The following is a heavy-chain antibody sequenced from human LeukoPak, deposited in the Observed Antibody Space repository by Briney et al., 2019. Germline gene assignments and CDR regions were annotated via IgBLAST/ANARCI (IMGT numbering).Heavy chain of an antibody. Sequence: GGSLRLSCAASGFTFSSYSMNWVRQAPGKGLEWVSYISSSSSTIYYADSVRGRFTISRDNAKNSLYLQMNSLRAEDTAVYYCAKDLVTMVRGVIITYGIYDYWGQGTLVTVSS. CDR3: AKDLVTMVRGVIITYGIYDY. D-gene: IGHD3-10*01. V-gene: IGHV3-48*04. CDR2: ISSSSSTI. CDR1: GFTFSSYS. J-gene: IGHJ4*02.